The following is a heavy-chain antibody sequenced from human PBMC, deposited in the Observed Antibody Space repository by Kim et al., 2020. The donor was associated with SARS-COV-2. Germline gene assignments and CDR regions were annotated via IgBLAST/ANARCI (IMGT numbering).Heavy chain of an antibody. CDR2: ISGSGGST. Sequence: GGSLRLSCAASGFTFSSYAMSWVRQAPGKGLEWVSAISGSGGSTYYADSVKGRFTISRDSSKNTLYLQMNSLTAEDTAVYYCAKGRSGWYKGDAFDIWGQGTMVTVSS. V-gene: IGHV3-23*01. CDR3: AKGRSGWYKGDAFDI. D-gene: IGHD6-19*01. J-gene: IGHJ3*02. CDR1: GFTFSSYA.